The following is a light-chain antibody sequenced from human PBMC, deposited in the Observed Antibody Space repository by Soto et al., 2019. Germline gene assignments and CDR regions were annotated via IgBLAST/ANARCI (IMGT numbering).Light chain of an antibody. Sequence: DVQLTQSPSSLSASVGARVTITCRASRGVSDYLAWYQQKPFSPPRRLIFTASTLQSGVPSLFSGSGSGTDFSLTISSLQPEDVATYYCQKFNSPPYTFGQGTKVEIK. CDR2: TAS. J-gene: IGKJ2*01. CDR1: RGVSDY. V-gene: IGKV1-27*01. CDR3: QKFNSPPYT.